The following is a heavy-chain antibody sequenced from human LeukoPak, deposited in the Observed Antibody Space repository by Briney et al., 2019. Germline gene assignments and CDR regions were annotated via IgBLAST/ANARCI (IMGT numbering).Heavy chain of an antibody. Sequence: PGGSLRLSCAASGFTVSSNYMSWVRQAPGKGLEWVASINSDGSEGYYADVVKGRFTISRDNAKNSLYLQINSLRAEDTAVYYCARQVGATLIENWFDPWGQGTLVTVSS. V-gene: IGHV3-7*03. CDR2: INSDGSEG. D-gene: IGHD1-26*01. CDR1: GFTVSSNY. CDR3: ARQVGATLIENWFDP. J-gene: IGHJ5*02.